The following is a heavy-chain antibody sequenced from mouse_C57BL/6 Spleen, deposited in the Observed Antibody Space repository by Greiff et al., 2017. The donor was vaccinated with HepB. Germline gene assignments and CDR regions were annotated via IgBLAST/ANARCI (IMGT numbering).Heavy chain of an antibody. CDR3: ARLVYYDYDFGY. D-gene: IGHD2-4*01. V-gene: IGHV1-81*01. Sequence: QVQLKQSGAELARPGASVKLSCKASGYTFTSYGISWVKQRTGQGLEWIGEIYPRSGNTYYNEKFKGKATLTADKSSSTAYMELRSLTSEDSAVYFCARLVYYDYDFGYWGQGTTLTVSS. CDR2: IYPRSGNT. J-gene: IGHJ2*01. CDR1: GYTFTSYG.